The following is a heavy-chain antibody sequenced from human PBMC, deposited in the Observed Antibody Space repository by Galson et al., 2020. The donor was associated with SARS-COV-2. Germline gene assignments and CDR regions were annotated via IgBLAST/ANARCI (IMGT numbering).Heavy chain of an antibody. CDR1: GGSFSGYY. Sequence: SETLSLTCAVYGGSFSGYYWSWIRQPPGKGLEWIGEINHSGSTNYHPSLKSRVTISVDTSKNQFSLKLSSVTAADTAVYYCARGPLYSSSWYYYYYYMDVWGKGTTVTVSS. D-gene: IGHD6-13*01. CDR3: ARGPLYSSSWYYYYYYMDV. V-gene: IGHV4-34*01. CDR2: INHSGST. J-gene: IGHJ6*03.